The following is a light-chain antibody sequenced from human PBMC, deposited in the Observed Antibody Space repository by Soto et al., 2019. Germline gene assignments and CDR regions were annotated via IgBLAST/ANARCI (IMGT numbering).Light chain of an antibody. Sequence: QSVLTQPASVSGSPGQSITISCTGTSSDVGGYNYVSWYQQPPGKAPKLMIYDVSNRPSGVSNRFSGSKSGNTASLTISGLQAEDEADYYCSSYTSSSTPYVFGTGTKLTVL. J-gene: IGLJ1*01. CDR2: DVS. CDR1: SSDVGGYNY. V-gene: IGLV2-14*01. CDR3: SSYTSSSTPYV.